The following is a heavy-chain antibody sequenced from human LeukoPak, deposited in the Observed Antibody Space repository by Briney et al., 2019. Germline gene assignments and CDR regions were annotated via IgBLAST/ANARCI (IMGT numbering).Heavy chain of an antibody. V-gene: IGHV3-23*01. Sequence: GGSLRLSCVGSGFTFDDYAMHWVRQAPGKGLEWVSSISNSGGSTYYADSVKGRFTISRDNSKNTLYLQMNSLRAEDTAVYYCAKEGFDSWGQGTLVTVSS. CDR3: AKEGFDS. CDR1: GFTFDDYA. CDR2: ISNSGGST. J-gene: IGHJ4*02.